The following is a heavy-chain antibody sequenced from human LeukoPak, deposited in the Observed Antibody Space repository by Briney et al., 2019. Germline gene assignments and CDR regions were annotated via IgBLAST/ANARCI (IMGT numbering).Heavy chain of an antibody. D-gene: IGHD2-2*02. CDR1: GFSFTNYW. V-gene: IGHV5-51*01. CDR3: AGHSFDTVDAFDV. Sequence: GESLQISCKASGFSFTNYWIGWVRQMPGKGLEWMGIIYPGDSDTRYSPSFQGQVTISADKSSSTAYLQWRSLKASDTAMYYCAGHSFDTVDAFDVWGQGTTVIVSA. CDR2: IYPGDSDT. J-gene: IGHJ3*01.